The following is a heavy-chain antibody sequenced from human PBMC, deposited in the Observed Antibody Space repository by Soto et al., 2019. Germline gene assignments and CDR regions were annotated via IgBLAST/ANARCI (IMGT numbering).Heavy chain of an antibody. Sequence: QVQLVQSGAEVKKPGASVKVSCKASGYTFTSYYMHWVRQAPGQGLEWMGIINPSGGSTSHAQKFQGRVTMKRDTSTSTVYMELSSLRSEDTAVYYCAREFKPLTTLTTGGQYYFDFWGQGTLVTVSS. CDR2: INPSGGST. D-gene: IGHD4-17*01. J-gene: IGHJ4*02. CDR1: GYTFTSYY. V-gene: IGHV1-46*03. CDR3: AREFKPLTTLTTGGQYYFDF.